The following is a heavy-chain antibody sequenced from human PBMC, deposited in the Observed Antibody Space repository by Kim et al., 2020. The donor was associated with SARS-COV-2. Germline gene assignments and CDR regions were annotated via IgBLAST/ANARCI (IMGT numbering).Heavy chain of an antibody. CDR2: IYHSGST. D-gene: IGHD3-3*01. J-gene: IGHJ4*02. Sequence: SETLSLTCAVSGGSISSGGYSWSWIRQPPGKGLEWIGYIYHSGSTYYNPSLKSRVTISVDRSKNQFSLKLSSVTAADTAVYYCARGLPDYDFWSGYGGRWYYFDYWGQGTLVTVSS. V-gene: IGHV4-30-2*01. CDR3: ARGLPDYDFWSGYGGRWYYFDY. CDR1: GGSISSGGYS.